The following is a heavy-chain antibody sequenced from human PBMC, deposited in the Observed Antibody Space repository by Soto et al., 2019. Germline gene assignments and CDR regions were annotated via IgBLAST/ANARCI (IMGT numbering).Heavy chain of an antibody. D-gene: IGHD3-16*01. CDR3: ARGLGFGGVVTMYDS. CDR1: GGSFSGYY. CDR2: INHSGTT. V-gene: IGHV4-34*01. J-gene: IGHJ4*02. Sequence: QVQLQQRGAGLLKPSETLSLTCAVYGGSFSGYYWSWIRQPPGKGLEWIGEINHSGTTYYNPSLKSRVTISVDTSKNQVSLNLNSVTAADTAVYYCARGLGFGGVVTMYDSWGQGTPVTVSS.